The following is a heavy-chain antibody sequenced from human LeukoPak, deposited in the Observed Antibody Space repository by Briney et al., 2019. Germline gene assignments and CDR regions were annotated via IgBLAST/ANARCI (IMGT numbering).Heavy chain of an antibody. CDR1: GGTFSSYA. J-gene: IGHJ6*03. D-gene: IGHD3-22*01. CDR3: AREGLDDSIGYRPGYMDV. V-gene: IGHV1-69*05. Sequence: KVSCKASGGTFSSYAISWVRQAPGQGLEWMGGIIPIFGTANYAQKFQGRVTITTDESTSTAYMELSSLRSEDTAVYYCAREGLDDSIGYRPGYMDVWGKGTTGTVSS. CDR2: IIPIFGTA.